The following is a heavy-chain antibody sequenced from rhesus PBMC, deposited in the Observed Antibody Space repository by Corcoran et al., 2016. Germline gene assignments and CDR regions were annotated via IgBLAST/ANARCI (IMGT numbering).Heavy chain of an antibody. Sequence: QLQLQESGPGLVKPSETLSVTCAVSGGSISSSYWSWIRQAPGKGLEWIGYIYGSCSSTNYNPSLKSRVTLSVDTSKNQLSLKLSSVTTADTAVYYCARTYYYSGSYYYFDYWGQGVLVTVSS. D-gene: IGHD3-16*01. J-gene: IGHJ4*01. CDR3: ARTYYYSGSYYYFDY. V-gene: IGHV4-169*01. CDR2: IYGSCSST. CDR1: GGSISSSY.